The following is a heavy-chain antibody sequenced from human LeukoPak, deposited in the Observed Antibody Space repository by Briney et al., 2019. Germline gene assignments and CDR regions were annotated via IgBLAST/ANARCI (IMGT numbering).Heavy chain of an antibody. CDR1: GFTFSSYG. J-gene: IGHJ4*02. V-gene: IGHV3-30*18. CDR2: ISYDGSNK. D-gene: IGHD4-17*01. Sequence: GGSLRLSCAASGFTFSSYGMHWVRQAPGKGLEWVAVISYDGSNKYYADSVKGRFTISRDSSKNTLYLQMNSLRAEDTAVYYCAKVIDYGHYASPLADYWGQGTLVTVSS. CDR3: AKVIDYGHYASPLADY.